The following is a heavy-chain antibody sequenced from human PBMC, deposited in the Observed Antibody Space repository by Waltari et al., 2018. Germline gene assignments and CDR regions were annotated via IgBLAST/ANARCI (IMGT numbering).Heavy chain of an antibody. Sequence: EVQLLASGGGWVQPGGSLRLACQASGLTPLTNAINWVGQAPGKGLEWVSSISVSDATYYADSVKGRFTVSRDYSDNTIHLQMDSLRADDTAVYFCAKPFYNWDDPLHSWGQGAPVTVSS. V-gene: IGHV3-23*01. CDR1: GLTPLTNA. J-gene: IGHJ1*01. CDR2: ISVSDAT. D-gene: IGHD1-20*01. CDR3: AKPFYNWDDPLHS.